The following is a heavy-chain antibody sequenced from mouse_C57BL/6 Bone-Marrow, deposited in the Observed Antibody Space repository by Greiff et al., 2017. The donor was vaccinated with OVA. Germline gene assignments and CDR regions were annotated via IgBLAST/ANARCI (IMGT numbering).Heavy chain of an antibody. CDR3: GRERGLTTSFYFDY. J-gene: IGHJ2*01. V-gene: IGHV1-72*01. Sequence: VQLQQPGAELVKPGASVKLSCKASGYTFTSYWMHWVKQRPGRGLEWIGRIDPNSGGTKYNEQFKSQATLTVDKPSSTAYMQLSSLTSEDSAVYYGGRERGLTTSFYFDYWGQGTTLTVSS. CDR1: GYTFTSYW. D-gene: IGHD5-5*01. CDR2: IDPNSGGT.